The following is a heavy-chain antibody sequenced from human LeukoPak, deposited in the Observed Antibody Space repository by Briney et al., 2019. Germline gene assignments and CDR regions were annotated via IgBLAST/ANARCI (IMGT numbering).Heavy chain of an antibody. CDR2: VSFDGKIE. CDR3: VRARVTRGLGY. CDR1: GFSFNFYA. V-gene: IGHV3-30*01. J-gene: IGHJ4*02. Sequence: GGSLRLSCAASGFSFNFYAMHWVRQAPGKGLEWVAVVSFDGKIEYYADSVKGRFSISRDNSNSTLYLQMDSLRPDDTGLYYCVRARVTRGLGYWGQGTPVTVS. D-gene: IGHD3-16*01.